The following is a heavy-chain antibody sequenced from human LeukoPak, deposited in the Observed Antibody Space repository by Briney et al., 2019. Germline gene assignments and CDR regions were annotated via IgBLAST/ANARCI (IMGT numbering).Heavy chain of an antibody. CDR1: GFSLSKFW. J-gene: IGHJ5*02. CDR3: ARDLDYYATDQ. Sequence: GGSLRLSCAASGFSLSKFWMSWVREAPGKGLEWVANIGKDGSVNEYVDSVKGRFTISIDNDKNSLYLHMNSLRAGDTAVYYCARDLDYYATDQWGQGTLVTVSS. D-gene: IGHD3/OR15-3a*01. CDR2: IGKDGSVN. V-gene: IGHV3-7*01.